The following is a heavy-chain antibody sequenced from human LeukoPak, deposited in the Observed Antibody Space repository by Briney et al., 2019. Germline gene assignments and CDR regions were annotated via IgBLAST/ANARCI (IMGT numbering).Heavy chain of an antibody. J-gene: IGHJ4*02. CDR2: MHPGNGNT. CDR3: AREGSYCVGGDCYSFDF. Sequence: ASVKVPCKASGYRFISNYIQWVRQAPGPGPEWMGWMHPGNGNTRYAEKFQGRVTMTRDTSINTAYMDLTSLRSDDTAVYYCAREGSYCVGGDCYSFDFWGQGTLITVSS. V-gene: IGHV1-2*02. CDR1: GYRFISNY. D-gene: IGHD2-21*02.